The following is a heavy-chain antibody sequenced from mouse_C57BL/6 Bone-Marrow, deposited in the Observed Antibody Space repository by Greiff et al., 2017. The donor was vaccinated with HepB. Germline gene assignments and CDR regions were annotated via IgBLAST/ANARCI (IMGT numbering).Heavy chain of an antibody. V-gene: IGHV1-85*01. Sequence: VQGVESGPELVKPGASVKLSCKASGYTFTSYDINWVKQRPGQGLEWIGWIYPRDGSTKYNEKFKGKATLTVDTSSSTAYMELHSLTSEDSAVYFCARGNGSSSYAMDYWGQGTSVTVSS. J-gene: IGHJ4*01. CDR3: ARGNGSSSYAMDY. D-gene: IGHD1-1*01. CDR1: GYTFTSYD. CDR2: IYPRDGST.